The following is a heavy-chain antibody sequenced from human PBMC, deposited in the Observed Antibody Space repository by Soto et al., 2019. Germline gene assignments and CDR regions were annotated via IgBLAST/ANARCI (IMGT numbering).Heavy chain of an antibody. CDR3: AKAWGGAAYYYYMDV. V-gene: IGHV3-23*01. D-gene: IGHD2-21*01. Sequence: GGSLRLSCAASGFTFSSYAMSWVRQAPGKGLEWVSTLSGSGGSTYSADSVNGRFTISRDNSKNTLYLQMNSLRAEDTAVYYCAKAWGGAAYYYYMDVWGKGTTVTVSS. CDR1: GFTFSSYA. J-gene: IGHJ6*03. CDR2: LSGSGGST.